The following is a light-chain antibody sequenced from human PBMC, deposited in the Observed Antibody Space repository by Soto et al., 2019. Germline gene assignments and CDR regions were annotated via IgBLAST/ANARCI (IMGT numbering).Light chain of an antibody. CDR1: SSDVGTYKY. V-gene: IGLV2-11*01. J-gene: IGLJ2*01. CDR2: DVT. Sequence: QSALTQPRSVSGSPGQSVAISCTGTSSDVGTYKYVSWYQQHPGKAPKLIIYDVTERPSGVPDRFSASKSSNTASLTISGLQTEDEADYYCCSYAGTYTPVVFGGGTKLTVL. CDR3: CSYAGTYTPVV.